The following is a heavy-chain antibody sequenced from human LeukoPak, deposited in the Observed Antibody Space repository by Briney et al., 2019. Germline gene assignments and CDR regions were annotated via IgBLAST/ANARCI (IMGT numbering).Heavy chain of an antibody. V-gene: IGHV4-39*01. Sequence: PSETLSLTCTVSGGSISSSSYYWGWIRQPPGKGLEWIGSIYYSGSTYYNPSLKSRVTISVGTSKNQFSLKLSSVTAADTAVYYCARHGVGRSGSYYTLTFFFDYWGQGTLVTVSS. CDR3: ARHGVGRSGSYYTLTFFFDY. J-gene: IGHJ4*02. CDR1: GGSISSSSYY. CDR2: IYYSGST. D-gene: IGHD3-10*01.